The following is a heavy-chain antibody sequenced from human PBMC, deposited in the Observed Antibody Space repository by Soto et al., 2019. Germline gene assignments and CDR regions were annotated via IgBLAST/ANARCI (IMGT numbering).Heavy chain of an antibody. Sequence: SETLSLTCTVSGADLSSGGYFYTWVRQPPGKGLEWLGYIYYSGGTNYKPSLKGRVTISLDKSKSQFSLRLISVTAADTAVYYCTREQSDDNYFEPWGQGAMVTVSS. CDR3: TREQSDDNYFEP. D-gene: IGHD6-19*01. CDR2: IYYSGGT. J-gene: IGHJ5*02. V-gene: IGHV4-61*08. CDR1: GADLSSGGYF.